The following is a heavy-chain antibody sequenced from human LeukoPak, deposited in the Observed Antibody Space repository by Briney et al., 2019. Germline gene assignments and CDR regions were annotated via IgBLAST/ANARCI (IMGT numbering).Heavy chain of an antibody. CDR1: GFTFSSYS. V-gene: IGHV3-30-3*02. Sequence: PGGSLRLSCAASGFTFSSYSVHWVRQAPGKGLEWVAIISSDGSKKYYADSVKGRFTISRDNSKNTLYLQMDSLRGEDTAVYYCAKQGGLGYCSGTNCCADYWGQGTLVTVSS. CDR2: ISSDGSKK. J-gene: IGHJ4*02. D-gene: IGHD2-2*01. CDR3: AKQGGLGYCSGTNCCADY.